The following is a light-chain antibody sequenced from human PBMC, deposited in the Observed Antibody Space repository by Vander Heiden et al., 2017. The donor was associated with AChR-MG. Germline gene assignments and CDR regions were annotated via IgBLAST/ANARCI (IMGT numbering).Light chain of an antibody. CDR1: STGSKT. CDR2: DDS. Sequence: SYVLTQPPSASVAPGQVARITCGGNSTGSKTVHWYQQKPGQAPVVVVQDDSDRPSGIPERFSGSNSGNTATLTISRVEAGDEADYHCQVWDSSSDHWVFGGGTRLIVL. V-gene: IGLV3-21*02. CDR3: QVWDSSSDHWV. J-gene: IGLJ3*02.